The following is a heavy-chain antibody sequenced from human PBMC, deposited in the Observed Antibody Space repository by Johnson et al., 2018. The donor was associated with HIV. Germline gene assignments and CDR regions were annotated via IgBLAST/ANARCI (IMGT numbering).Heavy chain of an antibody. CDR1: RFTFSNAW. V-gene: IGHV3-7*01. J-gene: IGHJ3*02. CDR2: IRQDGSEK. D-gene: IGHD7-27*01. CDR3: ARGWDWGSLGAFDI. Sequence: VHLVESGGGLVKPGGSLRLSCAASRFTFSNAWMSWVRQAPGKGLEWVANIRQDGSEKYYVDSVKGRFSISRDNAKNSLYLQMNSLRAEDTAVYYCARGWDWGSLGAFDIWGQGTMVTVSS.